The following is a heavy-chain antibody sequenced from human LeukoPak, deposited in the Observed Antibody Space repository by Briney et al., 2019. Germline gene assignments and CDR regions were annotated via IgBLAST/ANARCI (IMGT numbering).Heavy chain of an antibody. CDR2: INWDSSSV. CDR1: GFTFSTYT. CDR3: AKSRYAEYYYGMDV. D-gene: IGHD6-6*01. V-gene: IGHV3-9*01. Sequence: GGSLRLSCAASGFTFSTYTMNWVRQAPGKGLEWVSGINWDSSSVGYADSVKGRFTISRDNAKNSLYLQMNSLRAEDTALYYCAKSRYAEYYYGMDVWGQGTTVTVSS. J-gene: IGHJ6*02.